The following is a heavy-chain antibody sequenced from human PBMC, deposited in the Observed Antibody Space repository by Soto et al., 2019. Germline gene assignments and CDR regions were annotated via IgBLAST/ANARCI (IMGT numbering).Heavy chain of an antibody. CDR3: ARPGFSSGYSFDI. CDR2: IYYSGST. V-gene: IGHV4-39*01. D-gene: IGHD5-12*01. CDR1: GGSISSSSYY. Sequence: QLLESGPGLVKPSETLSLTCTVSGGSISSSSYYWGWIRQPPGKGLEWIGSIYYSGSTYYNPSLKSRVTISVDTSKNQFSLKLSSVTAADTAVYYCARPGFSSGYSFDIWGQGTMVTVSS. J-gene: IGHJ3*02.